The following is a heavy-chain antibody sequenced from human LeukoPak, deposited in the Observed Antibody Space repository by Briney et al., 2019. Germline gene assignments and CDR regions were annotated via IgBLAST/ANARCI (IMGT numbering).Heavy chain of an antibody. D-gene: IGHD3-3*01. J-gene: IGHJ4*02. CDR3: ARERAYYDFWSEGY. Sequence: SVKVSCKASGGTFSSYAISWVRQAPGQGLEWMGRIIPILGIANYAQKFQGRVTITADKSTSTAYMELSSLRSVDTAVYYCARERAYYDFWSEGYWGQGTLVTVSS. CDR1: GGTFSSYA. V-gene: IGHV1-69*04. CDR2: IIPILGIA.